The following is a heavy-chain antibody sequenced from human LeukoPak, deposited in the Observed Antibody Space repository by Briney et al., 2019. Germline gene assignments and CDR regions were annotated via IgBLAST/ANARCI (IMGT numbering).Heavy chain of an antibody. Sequence: PGESLKISCKASGYSFTNHWIGWVRQMPGKGLECMGFIYPGDSDTIYSPPFQGQVTISADKSIRTAYLQWSSLKASDSGFYYCARGRGGYTGHENFDFWGQGTLVSVSS. J-gene: IGHJ4*02. V-gene: IGHV5-51*01. CDR2: IYPGDSDT. D-gene: IGHD5-12*01. CDR3: ARGRGGYTGHENFDF. CDR1: GYSFTNHW.